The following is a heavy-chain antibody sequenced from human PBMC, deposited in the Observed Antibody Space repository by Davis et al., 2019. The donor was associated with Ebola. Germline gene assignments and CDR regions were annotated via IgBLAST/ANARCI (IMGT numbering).Heavy chain of an antibody. J-gene: IGHJ4*02. D-gene: IGHD6-19*01. CDR2: INHSGST. Sequence: PSETLSLTCTVSGGSISSGGYYWSWIRQHPGKGLEWIGEINHSGSTNYNPSLKSRVTISVDTSKNQFSLKLSSVTAADTAVYYCARHDFREVAGFDYWGQGTLVTVSS. V-gene: IGHV4-39*01. CDR1: GGSISSGGYY. CDR3: ARHDFREVAGFDY.